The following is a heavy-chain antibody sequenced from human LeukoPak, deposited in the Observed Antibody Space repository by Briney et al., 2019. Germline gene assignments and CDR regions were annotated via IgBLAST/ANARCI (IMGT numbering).Heavy chain of an antibody. Sequence: PGGSLRLSCAASGFISSDYSLHWVRQAPGKGLEWVAVTLYDGTMAYYADSVKGRFTISRDNAKNSLYLQMNSLRAEDTAVYYCARDKPVTMVRGVILTNYYYYMDVWGKGTTVTISS. CDR2: TLYDGTMA. CDR1: GFISSDYS. J-gene: IGHJ6*03. D-gene: IGHD3-10*01. V-gene: IGHV3-30*04. CDR3: ARDKPVTMVRGVILTNYYYYMDV.